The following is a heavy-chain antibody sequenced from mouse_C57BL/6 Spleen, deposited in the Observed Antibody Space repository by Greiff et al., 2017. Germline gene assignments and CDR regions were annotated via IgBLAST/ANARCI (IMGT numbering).Heavy chain of an antibody. D-gene: IGHD2-4*01. CDR2: INYDGSST. CDR1: GFTFSDYY. Sequence: EVQLQESEGGLVQPGSSMKLSCTASGFTFSDYYMAWVRQVPEKGLEWVANINYDGSSTYYLDSLKSRFIISRDNAKNILYLQMSSLKSEDTATYYCATICYDYEENWYFDVWGTGTTVTVSS. V-gene: IGHV5-16*01. J-gene: IGHJ1*03. CDR3: ATICYDYEENWYFDV.